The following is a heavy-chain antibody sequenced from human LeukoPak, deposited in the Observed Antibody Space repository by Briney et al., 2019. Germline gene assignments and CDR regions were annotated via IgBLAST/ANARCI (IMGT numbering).Heavy chain of an antibody. V-gene: IGHV3-30*18. Sequence: GRPLRLSCAASEFTFSSYATHWVRQAPGKGLEWVALVSYDGSDKYYADSVKGRFTISRDNSKNTLYLQMNSLRGEDTAVYYCAKAHLLDWLLPFDYWGQGTLVTVSS. D-gene: IGHD3/OR15-3a*01. CDR2: VSYDGSDK. CDR3: AKAHLLDWLLPFDY. CDR1: EFTFSSYA. J-gene: IGHJ4*02.